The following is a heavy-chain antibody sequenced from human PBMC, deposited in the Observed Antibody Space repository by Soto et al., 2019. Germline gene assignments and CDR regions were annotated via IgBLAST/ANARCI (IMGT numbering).Heavy chain of an antibody. CDR1: GGSFIGYY. J-gene: IGHJ4*02. CDR2: INLSGXT. CDR3: ARGPYT. V-gene: IGHV4-34*01. D-gene: IGHD2-2*02. Sequence: SETLSLTCAVYGGSFIGYYWSWIRQPPGKWLEWIVDINLSGXTXCXXXLXXXXXXXGYTSKNRXSGXXXXXXAADKAVYYCARGPYTWGQGTLVTGSS.